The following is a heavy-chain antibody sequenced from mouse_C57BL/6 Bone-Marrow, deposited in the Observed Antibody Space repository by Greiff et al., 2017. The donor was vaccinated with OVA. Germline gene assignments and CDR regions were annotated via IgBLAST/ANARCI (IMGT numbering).Heavy chain of an antibody. V-gene: IGHV1-20*01. CDR3: ARGMDYGSRFAY. D-gene: IGHD1-1*01. CDR2: INPYNGDT. CDR1: GYSFTGYF. Sequence: EVQRVESGPELVKPGDSVKISCKASGYSFTGYFMNWVMQSHGKSLEWIGRINPYNGDTFYNQKFKGKATLTVDKSSSTAHMELRSLTSEDSAVYYCARGMDYGSRFAYWGQGTLVTVSA. J-gene: IGHJ3*01.